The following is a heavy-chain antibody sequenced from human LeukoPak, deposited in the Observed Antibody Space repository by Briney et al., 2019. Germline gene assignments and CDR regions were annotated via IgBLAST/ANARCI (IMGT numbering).Heavy chain of an antibody. J-gene: IGHJ4*02. CDR1: GFTFSSYG. D-gene: IGHD3-10*01. V-gene: IGHV3-23*01. Sequence: GGSLRLSCAASGFTFSSYGMSWVRQAPGKGLEWVSAISGSGGSTYYADSVKGRFTISRDNSKNTLYLQMNSLRAEDTAVYYCARANEFGELLASLDYWGQGTLVTVSS. CDR3: ARANEFGELLASLDY. CDR2: ISGSGGST.